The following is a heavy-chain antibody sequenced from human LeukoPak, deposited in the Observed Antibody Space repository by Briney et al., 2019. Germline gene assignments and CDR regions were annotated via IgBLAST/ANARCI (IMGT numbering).Heavy chain of an antibody. CDR3: ASLYSGYSRALRGYYYMDV. CDR1: GYTFTGYY. J-gene: IGHJ6*03. V-gene: IGHV1-2*02. Sequence: PQASVKVSCKASGYTFTGYYMHWVRQAPGQGLEWMGWINPNSGGTNYAQKFQGRVTMTRDTSISTAYMELSRLRSDDTAVYYCASLYSGYSRALRGYYYMDVWGKGTTVTISS. CDR2: INPNSGGT. D-gene: IGHD6-13*01.